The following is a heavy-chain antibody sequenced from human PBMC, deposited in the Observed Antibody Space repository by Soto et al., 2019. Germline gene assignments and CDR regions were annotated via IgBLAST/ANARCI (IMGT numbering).Heavy chain of an antibody. J-gene: IGHJ5*02. V-gene: IGHV4-39*01. CDR3: ARDFFDSSDYTTNWFDP. D-gene: IGHD3-22*01. CDR1: DDSSRDSGVY. Sequence: PSETLSLPCSVADDSSRDSGVYWTWIRQPPGEGLEWIGSIYHTGNAYYNPSLKSRVTISVDTSKNQFSLKLTSVTAADAALYYCARDFFDSSDYTTNWFDPWGQGTLVIVTS. CDR2: IYHTGNA.